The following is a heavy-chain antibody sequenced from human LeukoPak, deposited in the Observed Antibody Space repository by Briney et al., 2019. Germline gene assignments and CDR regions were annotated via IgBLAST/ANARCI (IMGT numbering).Heavy chain of an antibody. D-gene: IGHD3-10*01. CDR1: GGSISSYY. V-gene: IGHV4-59*01. J-gene: IGHJ4*02. CDR2: IYYSGST. Sequence: SETLSLTCTVSGGSISSYYWSWIRQPPGKGLEWIGYIYYSGSTNYNPSLKSRVTISVDTSKNQFSLKLSSVTAADRAVYYCARANLWPSYYFDYWGQGTLVTVSS. CDR3: ARANLWPSYYFDY.